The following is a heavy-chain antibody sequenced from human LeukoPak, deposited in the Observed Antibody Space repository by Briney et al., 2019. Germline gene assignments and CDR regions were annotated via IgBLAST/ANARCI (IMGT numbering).Heavy chain of an antibody. CDR3: ARSFIAARPWYYFDY. V-gene: IGHV1-69*05. Sequence: ASLTLSCTAAGGTFSSYAITWVRQAPGQGREWRGGIGPIFGTANYAQKFQGRVTITTDESTSTAYMELSSLRSEDTAVYYCARSFIAARPWYYFDYWGQGTLVTVSS. CDR1: GGTFSSYA. CDR2: IGPIFGTA. D-gene: IGHD6-6*01. J-gene: IGHJ4*02.